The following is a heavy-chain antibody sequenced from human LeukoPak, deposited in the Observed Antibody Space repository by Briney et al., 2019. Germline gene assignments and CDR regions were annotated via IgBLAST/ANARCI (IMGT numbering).Heavy chain of an antibody. V-gene: IGHV3-48*03. CDR3: AKAYSYGIFYFDY. CDR1: GVTFSSYE. D-gene: IGHD5-18*01. CDR2: ISSSGSTI. Sequence: QPGGSLRLSCAASGVTFSSYEMNWVRQAPGKGLEWVSYISSSGSTIYYADSVKGRFTISRDNAKNSLYLQMNSLRAEDTAVYYCAKAYSYGIFYFDYWGQGALVTVSS. J-gene: IGHJ4*02.